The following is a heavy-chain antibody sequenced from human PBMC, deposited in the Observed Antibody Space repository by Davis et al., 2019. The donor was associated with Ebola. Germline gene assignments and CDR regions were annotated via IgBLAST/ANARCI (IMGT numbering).Heavy chain of an antibody. V-gene: IGHV1-8*02. CDR3: ARGYSPKCRGGDCVNDF. CDR2: VNPYSGHT. D-gene: IGHD2-21*02. CDR1: GGTFSSYA. J-gene: IGHJ4*02. Sequence: ASVKVSCKASGGTFSSYAISWVRQASGQGLEWMGWVNPYSGHTGYVEKFKGRVTMTGDPSISTAYMGLSSLTIDDTAVYYCARGYSPKCRGGDCVNDFWGQRTLVTVST.